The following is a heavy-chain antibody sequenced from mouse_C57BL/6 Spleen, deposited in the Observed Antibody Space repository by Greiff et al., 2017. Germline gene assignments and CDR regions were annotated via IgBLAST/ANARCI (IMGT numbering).Heavy chain of an antibody. J-gene: IGHJ3*01. Sequence: EVKLQESGEGLVKPGGSLKLSCAASGFTFSSYAMSWVRQTPEKRLEWVAYISSGGDYIYYADTVKGRFTISRDNARNTLYLQMSSLKSEDTAMYYCTRDGTGTSAYWGQGTLVTVSA. CDR3: TRDGTGTSAY. D-gene: IGHD4-1*01. CDR1: GFTFSSYA. CDR2: ISSGGDYI. V-gene: IGHV5-9-1*02.